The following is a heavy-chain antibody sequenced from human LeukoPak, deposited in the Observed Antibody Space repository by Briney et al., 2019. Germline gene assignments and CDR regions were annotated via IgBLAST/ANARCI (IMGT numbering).Heavy chain of an antibody. V-gene: IGHV3-74*01. CDR1: GFTFSSYW. CDR2: INSDGSST. Sequence: QPGRSLRLSCAASGFTFSSYWMHWVRQAPGKGLVWVSRINSDGSSTRYADSVKGRFTISRDNAKNTLYLQMNSLRVEDTAVYYCAGGDAVAVDIWGQGTMVTVSS. J-gene: IGHJ3*02. D-gene: IGHD6-19*01. CDR3: AGGDAVAVDI.